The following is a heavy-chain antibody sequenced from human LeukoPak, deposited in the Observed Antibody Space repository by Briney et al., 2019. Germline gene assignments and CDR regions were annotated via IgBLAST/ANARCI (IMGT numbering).Heavy chain of an antibody. CDR1: GFTFSRYY. CDR3: TRVFVGDEYSSSGY. CDR2: INSDGSST. Sequence: GGSLRLSCAASGFTFSRYYMHWVRQAPGKGLVWVSRINSDGSSTTYADSVKGRFIISRDNAKNTLYLQMNSLKVEDTAVYYCTRVFVGDEYSSSGYWGQGTLVTVSS. D-gene: IGHD6-13*01. J-gene: IGHJ4*02. V-gene: IGHV3-74*01.